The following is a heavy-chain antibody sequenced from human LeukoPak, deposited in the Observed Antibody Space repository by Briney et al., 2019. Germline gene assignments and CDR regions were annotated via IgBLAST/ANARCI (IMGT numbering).Heavy chain of an antibody. CDR1: GGSISSSSYY. D-gene: IGHD3-3*01. V-gene: IGHV4-61*05. CDR3: ASGPRTIFGVITPMVLDY. CDR2: IYNSGDT. J-gene: IGHJ4*02. Sequence: KPSETLSLTCTVSGGSISSSSYYWGWIRQPPGKGLEWIGYIYNSGDTNYNPSLKSRVTISLDTSKNHFSPKLTSVTAADTAVYYCASGPRTIFGVITPMVLDYWGQGTLVTVSS.